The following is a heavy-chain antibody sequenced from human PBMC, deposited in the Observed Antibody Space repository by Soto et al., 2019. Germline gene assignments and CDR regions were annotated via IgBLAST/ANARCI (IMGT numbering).Heavy chain of an antibody. CDR1: GGSISSGGYY. V-gene: IGHV4-31*03. CDR3: ARSVLWFGESIRRHGATNWFDP. J-gene: IGHJ5*02. D-gene: IGHD3-10*01. Sequence: QVQLQESGPGLVKPSQTLSLTCTVSGGSISSGGYYWSWIRQHPGKGLEWIGYIYYGGSTYYNPSLKSRVTISVDTSKNQFSLKLSSVTAADTAVYYCARSVLWFGESIRRHGATNWFDPWGQGTLVTVSS. CDR2: IYYGGST.